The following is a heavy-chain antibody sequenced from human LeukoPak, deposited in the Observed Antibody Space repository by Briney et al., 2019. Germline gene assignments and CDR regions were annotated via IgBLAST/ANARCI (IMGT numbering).Heavy chain of an antibody. CDR2: IVVGSGNT. CDR1: GFTFSSSA. D-gene: IGHD3-3*01. CDR3: ASEKNYDDKYLHS. V-gene: IGHV1-58*02. J-gene: IGHJ4*02. Sequence: ASVKVSCKASGFTFSSSAMQWVRQARGQRLEWIGWIVVGSGNTNYAQKFQERVTITRDMSTSTAYMELSSLRSEDTAIYYCASEKNYDDKYLHSWGRGTVVTVSS.